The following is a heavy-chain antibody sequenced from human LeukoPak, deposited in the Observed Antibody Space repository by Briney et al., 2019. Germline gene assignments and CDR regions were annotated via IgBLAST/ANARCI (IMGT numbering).Heavy chain of an antibody. V-gene: IGHV3-53*01. CDR2: VYSGGST. J-gene: IGHJ4*02. D-gene: IGHD2-21*01. Sequence: PGGSLRLSCAASGFTVSSNYMSWVRQAPGKGLEWVSVVYSGGSTYYADSVKGRFTISRDNSKNTLYLQMNSLRAEDTAVYDCARGGGDSPFDYWGQGTLVTVSS. CDR3: ARGGGDSPFDY. CDR1: GFTVSSNY.